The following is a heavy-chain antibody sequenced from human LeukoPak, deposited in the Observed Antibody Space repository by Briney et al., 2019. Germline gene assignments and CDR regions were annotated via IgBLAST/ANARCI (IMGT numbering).Heavy chain of an antibody. CDR1: GYTFTGYY. CDR2: INPNSGGT. J-gene: IGHJ4*02. CDR3: ARAEGGYERFDY. V-gene: IGHV1-2*02. Sequence: GASVKLSCKASGYTFTGYYMHWVREAPGQGLEWMGWINPNSGGTNYAQKFQGRVTMTRDTSISTAYMELSRLRSDDTAVYYCARAEGGYERFDYWGQGTLVTVSS. D-gene: IGHD5-12*01.